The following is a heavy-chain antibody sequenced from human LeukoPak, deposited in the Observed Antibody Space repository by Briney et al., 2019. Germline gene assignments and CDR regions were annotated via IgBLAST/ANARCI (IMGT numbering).Heavy chain of an antibody. Sequence: SETLSLTCTVSGGSISTYYWSWIRQPPGKGLEWIGYIYYSGSTNYNPSLKSRVTMSVDTSKNQFSLKLSSVTAADTAVYYCARGFNWFDPWGQGTLVTVSS. CDR3: ARGFNWFDP. CDR2: IYYSGST. V-gene: IGHV4-59*12. CDR1: GGSISTYY. J-gene: IGHJ5*02.